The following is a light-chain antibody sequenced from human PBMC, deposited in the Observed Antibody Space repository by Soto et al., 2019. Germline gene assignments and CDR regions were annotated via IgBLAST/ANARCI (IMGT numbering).Light chain of an antibody. CDR2: SNN. CDR1: SSNIGSNT. J-gene: IGLJ1*01. Sequence: SVLTXPPSASGTPGQRGTIPCSGRSSNIGSNTVNWYQQLPGTAPKLLIYSNNQRPSGVPGRFAGSKSGTSASLAISGLQSEDEADYYCAAWDDSLNGRYVFGTGTKVTVL. V-gene: IGLV1-44*01. CDR3: AAWDDSLNGRYV.